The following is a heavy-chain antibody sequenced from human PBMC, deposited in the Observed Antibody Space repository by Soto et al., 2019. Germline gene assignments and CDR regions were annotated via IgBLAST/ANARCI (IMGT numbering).Heavy chain of an antibody. J-gene: IGHJ6*02. V-gene: IGHV1-8*01. CDR3: ASGWVRGVIISVYYGMDG. D-gene: IGHD3-10*01. CDR2: MSPKSDNT. Sequence: QVQLVQSGAEVKKPGASVKTSCRASGYTFPSYDINWVRQATGQGLDGMGWMSPKSDNTGYAQKCQGRVTMTRNTSISTAYMELSSLSSKDTAVYYCASGWVRGVIISVYYGMDGWGQGTTCTVSS. CDR1: GYTFPSYD.